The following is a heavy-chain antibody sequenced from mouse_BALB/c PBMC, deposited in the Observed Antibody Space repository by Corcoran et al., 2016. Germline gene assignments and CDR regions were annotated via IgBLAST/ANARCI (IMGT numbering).Heavy chain of an antibody. CDR1: GYSITSGYY. V-gene: IGHV3-6*02. Sequence: DVQLQESGPGLVKPSQSLSLTCSVTGYSITSGYYWNWIRQFPGNKLEWMGYISYDGSNNYNPSLKNRISITRDTSKNQFFLKLNSVTTEDTATYYCAREGNYVCAYWGQGTLVTVSA. CDR2: ISYDGSN. D-gene: IGHD2-1*01. J-gene: IGHJ3*01. CDR3: AREGNYVCAY.